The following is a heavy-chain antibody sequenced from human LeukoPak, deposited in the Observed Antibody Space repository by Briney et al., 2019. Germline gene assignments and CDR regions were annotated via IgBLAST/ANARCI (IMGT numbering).Heavy chain of an antibody. D-gene: IGHD3-22*01. J-gene: IGHJ6*02. CDR1: GGSISTYY. Sequence: SETQSLTCTVSGGSISTYYWTWIRQPPGKGLVWIGCSHYSGNTNYNPSLKSRVTISVDTSTNQFSLKLTSVTAADTAIFYCARAPRGESDAASGFYGVDVWGQGTTVTVSS. CDR3: ARAPRGESDAASGFYGVDV. CDR2: SHYSGNT. V-gene: IGHV4-59*01.